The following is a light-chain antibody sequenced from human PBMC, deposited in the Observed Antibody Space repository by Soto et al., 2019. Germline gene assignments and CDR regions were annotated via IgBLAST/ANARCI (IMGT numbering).Light chain of an antibody. CDR1: SSNIGNNA. J-gene: IGLJ1*01. CDR3: AAWDDSMNGDV. CDR2: YDN. V-gene: IGLV1-36*01. Sequence: QSVLTQPPSVSEAPRQRVTISCSGSSSNIGNNAVNWYQQLPGKAPKLLMFYDNLLPSGVSDRFSGSKSGTSASLAISGLQSEDEADYYCAAWDDSMNGDVFGTGTKVTVL.